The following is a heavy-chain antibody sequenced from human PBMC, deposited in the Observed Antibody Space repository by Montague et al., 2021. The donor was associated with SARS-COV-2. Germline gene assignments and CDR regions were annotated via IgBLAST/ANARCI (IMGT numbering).Heavy chain of an antibody. V-gene: IGHV4-4*07. J-gene: IGHJ5*02. D-gene: IGHD2/OR15-2a*01. CDR1: GDSITPYGYSIGGYF. CDR3: ARDAYYFGPGRGNNGAFDP. CDR2: IYSNGYF. Sequence: SETLSLTCSVSGDSITPYGYSIGGYFWRWIRQPAGKGLECIGRIYSNGYFDYNPSLNSRVSLSMDPSKQEFSMRLIPVTAADTAVYYCARDAYYFGPGRGNNGAFDPWGQGILVTVSS.